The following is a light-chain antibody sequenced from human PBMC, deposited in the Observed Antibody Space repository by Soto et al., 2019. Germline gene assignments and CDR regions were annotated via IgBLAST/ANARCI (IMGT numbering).Light chain of an antibody. V-gene: IGLV2-14*01. Sequence: QSALTQPASVSASPGQSITISCTGTSSDVGANHYVSWYQRHPGKAPKLMIYEVSNRPSGVSTRFSGSKSGNTASLTISGLQAEDEADYFCCSYTSISTFVFGTGTKVTVL. CDR2: EVS. CDR1: SSDVGANHY. J-gene: IGLJ1*01. CDR3: CSYTSISTFV.